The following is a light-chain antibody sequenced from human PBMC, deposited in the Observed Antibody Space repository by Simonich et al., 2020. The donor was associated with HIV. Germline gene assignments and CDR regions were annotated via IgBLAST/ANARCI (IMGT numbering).Light chain of an antibody. CDR3: QQSYSTPLT. J-gene: IGKJ4*01. CDR1: QSISSW. V-gene: IGKV1-5*03. Sequence: DIQMTQSPSTLSASVRDRVTLTCRASQSISSWLAWYQQKPGKAPKLLIYKASSLESGVPSRFSGSGSGTEFTLTISSLQPDDFATYYCQQSYSTPLTFGGGTKVEIK. CDR2: KAS.